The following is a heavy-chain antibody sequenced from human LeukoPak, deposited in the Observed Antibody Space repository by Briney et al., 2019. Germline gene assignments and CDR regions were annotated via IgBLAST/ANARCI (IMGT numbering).Heavy chain of an antibody. V-gene: IGHV3-23*01. CDR1: GFTFSSYA. D-gene: IGHD5-18*01. J-gene: IGHJ3*02. Sequence: GGSLRLSCAASGFTFSSYAMSWVRQAPGKGLEWVSVISGTGVNAYYSDSVKGRFTITRDNSKNTLYLQMDSLRAEDTAVYYCAREARDDQMVKGDAFDIWGQGTMVTVSS. CDR2: ISGTGVNA. CDR3: AREARDDQMVKGDAFDI.